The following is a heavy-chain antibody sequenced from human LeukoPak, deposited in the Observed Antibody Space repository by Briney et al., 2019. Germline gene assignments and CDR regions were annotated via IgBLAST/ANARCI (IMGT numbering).Heavy chain of an antibody. J-gene: IGHJ4*02. Sequence: SQTLSLTCAISGDSVSSNSAAWNWIRQSPSRGLEWLGRTYYRSKWYNDYAVSVKSRITINPDTSKNQFSLQLNSVTPEDTAVYYCARENTLVRGTRNPFDYWGRGTLVTVSS. CDR3: ARENTLVRGTRNPFDY. V-gene: IGHV6-1*01. CDR2: TYYRSKWYN. CDR1: GDSVSSNSAA. D-gene: IGHD3-10*01.